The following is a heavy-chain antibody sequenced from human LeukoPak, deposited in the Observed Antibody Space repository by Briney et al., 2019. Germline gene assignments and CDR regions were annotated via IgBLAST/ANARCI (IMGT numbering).Heavy chain of an antibody. Sequence: GGSLRLSCAASGFTFSSHWMHWVRQTPGKGLVWVSRINTDESKINHADSVKGRFTISRDNAKNMLYLQMNSLRAEDTAVYYCARGGLFKYFFDYWGQGTPVTVSS. CDR3: ARGGLFKYFFDY. CDR1: GFTFSSHW. D-gene: IGHD2-15*01. J-gene: IGHJ4*02. V-gene: IGHV3-74*01. CDR2: INTDESKI.